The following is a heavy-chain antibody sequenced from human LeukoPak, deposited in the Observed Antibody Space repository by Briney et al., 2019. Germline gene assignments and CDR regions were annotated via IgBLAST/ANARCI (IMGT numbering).Heavy chain of an antibody. CDR2: INHSGST. V-gene: IGHV4-34*01. J-gene: IGHJ5*02. Sequence: PSETLSLTCAVYGGSFSGYYWSWIRQPPGKGREWIGEINHSGSTNYNPSLKSRVTISVDTSKNQFSLKLSSVTAADTAVYYCASGWYSANWFDPWGQGTLVTVSS. CDR3: ASGWYSANWFDP. CDR1: GGSFSGYY. D-gene: IGHD6-13*01.